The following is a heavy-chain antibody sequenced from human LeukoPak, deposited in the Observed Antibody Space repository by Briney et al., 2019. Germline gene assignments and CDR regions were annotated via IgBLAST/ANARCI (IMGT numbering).Heavy chain of an antibody. D-gene: IGHD3-22*01. CDR1: GFSFSSYS. J-gene: IGHJ4*02. CDR3: APGVSDSSGYEPHYFNY. CDR2: SSSSISYK. V-gene: IGHV3-21*01. Sequence: PGGSLRLSCAASGFSFSSYSMNWVRQAQGKGLEWVSSSSSSISYKYYADSVKCRFTISRDNAKNSLYLQLSILRAEDTAVYYCAPGVSDSSGYEPHYFNYWGQGALVTVSS.